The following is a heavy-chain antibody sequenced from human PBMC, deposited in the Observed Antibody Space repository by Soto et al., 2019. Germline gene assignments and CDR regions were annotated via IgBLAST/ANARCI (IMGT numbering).Heavy chain of an antibody. CDR2: ISAYNGNK. J-gene: IGHJ3*02. D-gene: IGHD3-22*01. V-gene: IGHV1-18*01. CDR1: GYTFTSYS. CDR3: ARDDYYYDSSGFSFDDFDI. Sequence: ASVKVSCKASGYTFTSYSVSWVRQAPGQGLEWMGWISAYNGNKNYAQKFQGRVSMTTDTSTSTAYMELRSLRSDDTAVYCCARDDYYYDSSGFSFDDFDIWGQGTMVTVSS.